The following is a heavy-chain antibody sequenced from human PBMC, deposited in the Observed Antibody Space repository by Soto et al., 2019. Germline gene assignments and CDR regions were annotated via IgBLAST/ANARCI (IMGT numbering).Heavy chain of an antibody. V-gene: IGHV4-31*03. D-gene: IGHD5-12*01. J-gene: IGHJ4*02. Sequence: SETLSLTCTVSCGSISSGGYYWSWIRQHPGKGLEWIGYIYYSGSTYYNPSLKSRVTISVDTSKNQFSLKLSSVTAADTAVYYCARFGVATILVFDYWGQGTLVTVSS. CDR2: IYYSGST. CDR1: CGSISSGGYY. CDR3: ARFGVATILVFDY.